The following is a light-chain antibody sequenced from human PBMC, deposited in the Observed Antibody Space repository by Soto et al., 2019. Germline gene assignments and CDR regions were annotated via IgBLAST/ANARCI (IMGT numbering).Light chain of an antibody. V-gene: IGLV2-14*01. CDR3: SSYTRSSPYV. J-gene: IGLJ1*01. CDR1: SSDVGGYNF. CDR2: DVS. Sequence: QSALSQPASASGSPGQSVNITCTGTSSDVGGYNFVSWYQQHPGKAPKLMIYDVSKRPSGGSNRFSGSKSGNTASLTISRLQAEDEADYYCSSYTRSSPYVFGTGTKVTVL.